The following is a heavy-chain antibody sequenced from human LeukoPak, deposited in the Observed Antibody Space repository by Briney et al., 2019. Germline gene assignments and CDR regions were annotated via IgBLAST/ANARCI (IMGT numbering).Heavy chain of an antibody. Sequence: SETLSLTCTVSGGSISSYYWSWIRQPPGKGLEWIGEINHSGSTNYNPSLKSRVTISVDTSKNQFSLKLSSVTAADTAVYYCARARRSWFDPWGQGTLVTVSS. J-gene: IGHJ5*02. CDR3: ARARRSWFDP. CDR2: INHSGST. CDR1: GGSISSYY. V-gene: IGHV4-34*01.